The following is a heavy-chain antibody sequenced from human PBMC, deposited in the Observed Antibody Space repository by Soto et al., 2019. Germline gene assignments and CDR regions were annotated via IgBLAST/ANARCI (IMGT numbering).Heavy chain of an antibody. CDR3: AKGLLGGAAS. CDR2: INNRGST. D-gene: IGHD1-26*01. J-gene: IGHJ3*01. V-gene: IGHV4-34*01. Sequence: QLHLQQWGAGLLKPSETLSLTCAVNGGSLSGYYWSWIRQPPGKGLEWIGEINNRGSTDYTPSLKSRVTISAASSKNQFPLKLSSVTAADTAVYYCAKGLLGGAASWGQGTLVTVSS. CDR1: GGSLSGYY.